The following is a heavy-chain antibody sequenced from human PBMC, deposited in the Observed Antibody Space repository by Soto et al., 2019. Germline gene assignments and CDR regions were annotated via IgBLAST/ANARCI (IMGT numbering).Heavy chain of an antibody. V-gene: IGHV4-34*01. CDR3: ASTEWYSSGPVRY. CDR2: INHSGST. D-gene: IGHD6-19*01. Sequence: QVQLRQWGAGLLKPSETLSLTCAVYGGSFSGYYWSWIRQPPGKGLEWIGEINHSGSTNYNPSLKSRVTISVDTSKNQFSLKLSSVTAADTAVYYCASTEWYSSGPVRYWGQGTLVTVSS. J-gene: IGHJ4*02. CDR1: GGSFSGYY.